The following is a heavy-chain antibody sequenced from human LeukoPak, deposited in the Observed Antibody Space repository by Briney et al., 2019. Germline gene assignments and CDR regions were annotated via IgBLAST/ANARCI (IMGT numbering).Heavy chain of an antibody. CDR1: GYTFTGYY. Sequence: ASVKVSCKASGYTFTGYYMHWVRQAPGQGLEWMGWINPNSGGTNYAQKFQGRVTMTRDTSISTAYMELSRLRSDDTAVYYCARTWRGSSGCYSYYYYYMDVWGKGTTVTVS. V-gene: IGHV1-2*02. CDR3: ARTWRGSSGCYSYYYYYMDV. J-gene: IGHJ6*03. D-gene: IGHD6-19*01. CDR2: INPNSGGT.